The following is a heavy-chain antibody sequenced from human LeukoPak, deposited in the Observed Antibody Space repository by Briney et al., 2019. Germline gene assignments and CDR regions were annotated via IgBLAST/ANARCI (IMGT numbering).Heavy chain of an antibody. CDR2: VYTSGST. CDR3: ARLITGTTTAFDI. V-gene: IGHV4-4*07. Sequence: SETLSLTCSVSGGSISGYYWTWIRQPAGKGLEGIGRVYTSGSTHYNPSLKPPLTMSVDTSKNQFSLTLSSVTAADTAVYYCARLITGTTTAFDIWGQGTMVTVSS. D-gene: IGHD1-7*01. J-gene: IGHJ3*02. CDR1: GGSISGYY.